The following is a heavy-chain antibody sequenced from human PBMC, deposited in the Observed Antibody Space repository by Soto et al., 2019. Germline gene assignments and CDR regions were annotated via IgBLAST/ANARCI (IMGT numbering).Heavy chain of an antibody. D-gene: IGHD1-26*01. Sequence: EVQLVESGGGLVKPGGSLRLSCAASGFTFSSYSMNWVRQAPGKGLEWVSSISSSSSYIYYADSVKGRFTISRDNAKNSLSLQMNSLRAEDTAVYYCARHRELHTSGCIWFDPWGQGTLVTVSS. J-gene: IGHJ5*02. CDR2: ISSSSSYI. CDR3: ARHRELHTSGCIWFDP. CDR1: GFTFSSYS. V-gene: IGHV3-21*01.